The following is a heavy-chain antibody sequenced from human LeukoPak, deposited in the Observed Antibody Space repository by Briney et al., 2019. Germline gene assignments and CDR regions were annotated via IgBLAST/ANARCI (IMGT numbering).Heavy chain of an antibody. J-gene: IGHJ4*02. Sequence: PGGSLRLSCAASGFTFSSYSMNWVRQAPGKGLEWVSSISSSSSNIYYADSVKGRFIISRDNAKDSLYLQMNSLRVEDTAVYYCLRGGRRDYWGQGTLVTVSS. V-gene: IGHV3-21*06. CDR1: GFTFSSYS. CDR2: ISSSSSNI. CDR3: LRGGRRDY.